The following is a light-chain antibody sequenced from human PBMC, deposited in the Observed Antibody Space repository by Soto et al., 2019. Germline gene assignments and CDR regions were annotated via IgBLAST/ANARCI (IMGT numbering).Light chain of an antibody. CDR2: ENN. CDR1: SSNIGAGYE. V-gene: IGLV1-40*01. J-gene: IGLJ1*01. CDR3: QSYDSSLRGYV. Sequence: QSVLTQPPSVSEAPGQRVTISCTGSSSNIGAGYEAHWYQQVPGTAPKLLIYENNNRPSGVPDRFSGSESGTSASLAITGLQAEDEAEYYCQSYDSSLRGYVFGTGTKLTVL.